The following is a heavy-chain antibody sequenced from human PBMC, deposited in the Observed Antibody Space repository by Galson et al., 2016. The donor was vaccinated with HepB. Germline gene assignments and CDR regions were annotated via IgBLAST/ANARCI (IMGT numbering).Heavy chain of an antibody. Sequence: SLRLSCAASGFTFNAHWMHWVRQAPGKGLEWVANIRGDGIVSYYAESVRGRFTISRDNAKSSLYLQMNGLRVDETAVYYCSREMTGSYFDWGQGTLVTVSS. CDR2: IRGDGIVS. D-gene: IGHD3-10*01. J-gene: IGHJ4*02. V-gene: IGHV3-7*01. CDR3: SREMTGSYFD. CDR1: GFTFNAHW.